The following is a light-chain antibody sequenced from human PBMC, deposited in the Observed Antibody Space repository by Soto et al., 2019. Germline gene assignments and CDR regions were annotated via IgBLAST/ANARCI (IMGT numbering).Light chain of an antibody. Sequence: HSVLTQPPSMSGTPGQRVTISCSGSSSNIADNTLNWYQQLPGTAPKLLIYNDNDRPSGVPDRFSGSKSGTSASLAISGLQSEDEADYYCATWDVNLNGRVFGGGTQLTVL. V-gene: IGLV1-44*01. CDR2: NDN. J-gene: IGLJ3*02. CDR1: SSNIADNT. CDR3: ATWDVNLNGRV.